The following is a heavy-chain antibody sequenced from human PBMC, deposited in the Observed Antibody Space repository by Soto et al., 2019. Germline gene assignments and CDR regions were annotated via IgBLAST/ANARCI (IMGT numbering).Heavy chain of an antibody. J-gene: IGHJ4*02. CDR3: ARAILVGATAYYFDY. CDR1: GGTFSSYA. Sequence: QVQLVESGAEVMKPGSSVKVSCKASGGTFSSYAISWVRQAPGQGLQWMGGIILIFGTANYAQKFQGRVTITADESTSAAYMELSSVRSEDTAVYYCARAILVGATAYYFDYWGQGTLVTVSS. CDR2: IILIFGTA. V-gene: IGHV1-69*01. D-gene: IGHD1-26*01.